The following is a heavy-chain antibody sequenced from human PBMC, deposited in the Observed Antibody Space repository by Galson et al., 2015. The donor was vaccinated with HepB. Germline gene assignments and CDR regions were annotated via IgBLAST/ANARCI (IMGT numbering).Heavy chain of an antibody. D-gene: IGHD6-19*01. V-gene: IGHV3-23*01. CDR1: GFTFSSYA. CDR2: ISGSGGST. J-gene: IGHJ4*02. CDR3: ARVAGQWLARPIDY. Sequence: SLRLSCAASGFTFSSYAMSWVRQAPGKGLEWVSAISGSGGSTYYADSVKGRFTISRDNSKNTLYLQMNSLRAEDTAVYYCARVAGQWLARPIDYWGQGTLVTVSS.